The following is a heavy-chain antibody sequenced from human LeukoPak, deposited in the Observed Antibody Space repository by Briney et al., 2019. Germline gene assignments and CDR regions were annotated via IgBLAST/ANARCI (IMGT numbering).Heavy chain of an antibody. V-gene: IGHV4-4*07. CDR2: IYTSGST. Sequence: PSETLSLTCTVSGGSISSYYWSWIRQPAGKGLEWIGRIYTSGSTNYNPSLKSRVTMSVDTSKNQFSLKLSSVTAADTAGYYCARVMRDCSGGSCYYAHFDYWGQGTLVTVSS. CDR3: ARVMRDCSGGSCYYAHFDY. J-gene: IGHJ4*02. D-gene: IGHD2-15*01. CDR1: GGSISSYY.